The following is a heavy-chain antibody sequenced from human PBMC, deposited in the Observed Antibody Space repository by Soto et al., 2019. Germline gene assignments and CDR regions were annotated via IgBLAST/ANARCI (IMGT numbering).Heavy chain of an antibody. CDR2: ILPYYNTL. V-gene: IGHV1-69*01. J-gene: IGHJ4*02. D-gene: IGHD6-13*01. Sequence: QAQVVQSGAEVRKPGSSVKLSCKASEGTFNSYAIAWVRQAPGQGLEWMGGILPYYNTLNYAQKFQDRVTITADDSTNTVYMELSSLRSDDTAVDFCASGASRWYPYFFDSWAQGTLVTVSS. CDR3: ASGASRWYPYFFDS. CDR1: EGTFNSYA.